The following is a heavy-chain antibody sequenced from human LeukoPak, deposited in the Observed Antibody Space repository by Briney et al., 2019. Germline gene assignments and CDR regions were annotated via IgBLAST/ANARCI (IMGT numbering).Heavy chain of an antibody. V-gene: IGHV3-30*18. CDR1: GFTFSNYD. CDR3: AKENDFVY. CDR2: ISYDGTNK. D-gene: IGHD3-3*01. J-gene: IGHJ4*02. Sequence: PGRSPRLSCAASGFTFSNYDMHWVRQAPGKGLEWVAVISYDGTNKYYADSVKGRFTISRDNSKSTLYLQMNSLRAEDTAVYYCAKENDFVYWGQGTLVTVSS.